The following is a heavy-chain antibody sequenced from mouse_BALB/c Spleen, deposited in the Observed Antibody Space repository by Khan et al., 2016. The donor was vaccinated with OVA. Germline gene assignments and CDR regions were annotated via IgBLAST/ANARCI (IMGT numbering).Heavy chain of an antibody. CDR3: ARHNYGPFAY. CDR2: ISSDGDNI. V-gene: IGHV5-9-3*01. J-gene: IGHJ3*01. D-gene: IGHD1-1*01. Sequence: EVELVESGGDLVKPGGSLKLSCSASGFTFSTYAMSWVRQTPEKRLEWVATISSDGDNIYYPDSVKGRFTISRDNAKNTLYLQMSSLRSEDTAMYYCARHNYGPFAYWGQGTLVTVAA. CDR1: GFTFSTYA.